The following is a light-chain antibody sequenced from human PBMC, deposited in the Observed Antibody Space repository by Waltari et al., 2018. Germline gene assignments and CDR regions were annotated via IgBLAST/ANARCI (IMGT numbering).Light chain of an antibody. V-gene: IGKV3-20*01. CDR3: QKYDSLPAT. CDR2: QTS. Sequence: SATPACKTSPSVAKYLAWYQQKPGQAPRLLIYQTSNRANGSPDRFSGSGSGTDFSLTISRLDPEDFAVYYCQKYDSLPATFGQGTKVEIK. CDR1: PSVAKY. J-gene: IGKJ1*01.